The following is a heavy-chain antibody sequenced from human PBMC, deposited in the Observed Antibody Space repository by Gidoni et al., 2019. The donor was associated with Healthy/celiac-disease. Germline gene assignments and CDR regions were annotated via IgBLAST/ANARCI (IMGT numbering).Heavy chain of an antibody. J-gene: IGHJ3*02. V-gene: IGHV1-69*06. CDR1: GGTFSSYA. CDR3: ARDMEYGDYVRDDAFDI. D-gene: IGHD4-17*01. Sequence: QVQLVQSGAEVKKPGSSVKVSCKASGGTFSSYAISWVRQAPGQGLEWMGGIIPIFGTANYAQKFQGRVTITADKSTSTAYMELSSLRSEDTAVYYCARDMEYGDYVRDDAFDIWGQGTMVTVSS. CDR2: IIPIFGTA.